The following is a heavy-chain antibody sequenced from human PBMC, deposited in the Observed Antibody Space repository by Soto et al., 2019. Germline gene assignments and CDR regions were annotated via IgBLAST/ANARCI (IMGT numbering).Heavy chain of an antibody. V-gene: IGHV3-23*01. J-gene: IGHJ4*02. Sequence: EVQLLESGGGLVQPGGSLKLSCAASGFTFSSYAISWVRQAPGKGLEWVSLISGSGGSTYYADSVKGRFTISRENSKNTLNLQMNSVRAEDTAVYYCAKVHGSGNYHNFPDYWGQGTLVTVSS. D-gene: IGHD3-10*01. CDR2: ISGSGGST. CDR3: AKVHGSGNYHNFPDY. CDR1: GFTFSSYA.